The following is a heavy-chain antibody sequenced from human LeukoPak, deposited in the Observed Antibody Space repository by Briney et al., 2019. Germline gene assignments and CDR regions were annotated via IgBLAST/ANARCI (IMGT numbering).Heavy chain of an antibody. Sequence: GGSLRLSCGASGFTLTSYAMTWVRQAPGKGLEWVSAISGSGGSTYYADSVKGRFTISRDNSKNTLYLQMNSLRAEDTAVYHCAKDPGGSFNYYFNYWGQGTLVSVSS. CDR2: ISGSGGST. V-gene: IGHV3-23*01. CDR1: GFTLTSYA. CDR3: AKDPGGSFNYYFNY. J-gene: IGHJ4*02. D-gene: IGHD1-26*01.